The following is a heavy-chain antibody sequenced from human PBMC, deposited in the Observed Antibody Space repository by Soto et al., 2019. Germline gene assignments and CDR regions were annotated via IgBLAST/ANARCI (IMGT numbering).Heavy chain of an antibody. D-gene: IGHD3-10*01. CDR2: ISNSGGTT. CDR3: VKDARGWDV. Sequence: EVQLVESGGGLVQPGGSLRLSCSASGFTFSSYTMYWVRQAPGKGLEYVSIISNSGGTTYYADSVKGRFTMSRDNSKNTLYLQMSSLQTEDTAVYYCVKDARGWDVWGQGTTVTVSS. CDR1: GFTFSSYT. V-gene: IGHV3-64D*08. J-gene: IGHJ6*02.